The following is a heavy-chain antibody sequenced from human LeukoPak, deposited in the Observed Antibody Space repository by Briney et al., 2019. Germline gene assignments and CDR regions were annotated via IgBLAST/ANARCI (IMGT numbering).Heavy chain of an antibody. CDR3: ARDRSIPAADYYFDY. D-gene: IGHD6-13*01. CDR2: ISYDGRDK. CDR1: GFTFSSYP. J-gene: IGHJ4*02. Sequence: GGSLRLSCAASGFTFSSYPMHWVRQAPGEGLEWVAVISYDGRDKHYADSVKGRFTISRDNSKNTLYLQVNSLRGEDTAAYYCARDRSIPAADYYFDYWGQGTLVTVSS. V-gene: IGHV3-30*04.